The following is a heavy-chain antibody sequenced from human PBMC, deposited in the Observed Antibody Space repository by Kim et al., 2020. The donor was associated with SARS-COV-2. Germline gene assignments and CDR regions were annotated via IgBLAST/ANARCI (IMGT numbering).Heavy chain of an antibody. J-gene: IGHJ6*01. D-gene: IGHD3-22*01. CDR2: IFSSGST. CDR1: GGSISDYY. Sequence: SETLSLTCSVSGGSISDYYWSWIRQAPGKGLEWIGYIFSSGSTNYSPSLRSRVTISIDTSRNQFSLRLTSVTAAATAVYYCARVGRYYDTTGGNYYGLNV. CDR3: ARVGRYYDTTGGNYYGLNV. V-gene: IGHV4-59*12.